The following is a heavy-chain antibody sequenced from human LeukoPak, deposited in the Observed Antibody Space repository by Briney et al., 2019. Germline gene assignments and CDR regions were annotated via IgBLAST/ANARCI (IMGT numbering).Heavy chain of an antibody. CDR3: ARGFAGFDP. V-gene: IGHV3-48*02. CDR2: TSTTGNTV. CDR1: GSSFSSYT. Sequence: GGSLRLSCAASGSSFSSYTMNWVRQGPGKGLEWVSATSTTGNTVYYADSVKGRFTISRDNAQNSLHLQMNSLRDEDTAVYYCARGFAGFDPWGQGTLVTVSS. J-gene: IGHJ5*02.